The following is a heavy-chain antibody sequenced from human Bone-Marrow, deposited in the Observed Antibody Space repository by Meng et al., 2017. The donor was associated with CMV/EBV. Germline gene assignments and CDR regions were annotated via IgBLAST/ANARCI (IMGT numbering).Heavy chain of an antibody. CDR2: INPRGGTT. J-gene: IGHJ4*02. CDR1: GYTFNSYF. D-gene: IGHD4-17*01. CDR3: ARLPTVTTSGY. Sequence: SCRASGYTFNSYFMHWVRQAPGQGLEWMGIINPRGGTTTYAQKFQGRLTMTWDTSTSTVYMELSSLRSEDTAVYYCARLPTVTTSGYWGQGTLVTVSS. V-gene: IGHV1-46*02.